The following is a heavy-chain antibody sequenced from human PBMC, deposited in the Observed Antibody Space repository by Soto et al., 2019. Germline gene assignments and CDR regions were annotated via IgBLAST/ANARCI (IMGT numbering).Heavy chain of an antibody. CDR2: IYYSGST. Sequence: PSETLSLTCTVSGGSVSSGDYYWSWIRQPPGKGLEWIGYIYYSGSTNYNPSLKSRVTISVDTSKNQFCLKLSSVTAADTSVYYCARLRIYYDSCRGTVYAFDMWGQGTMVTVSS. CDR3: ARLRIYYDSCRGTVYAFDM. D-gene: IGHD3-22*01. J-gene: IGHJ3*02. V-gene: IGHV4-61*08. CDR1: GGSVSSGDYY.